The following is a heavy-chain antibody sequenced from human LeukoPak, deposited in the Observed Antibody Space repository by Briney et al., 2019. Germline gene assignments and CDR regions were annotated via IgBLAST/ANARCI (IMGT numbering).Heavy chain of an antibody. D-gene: IGHD6-25*01. CDR3: ARGTAAGVSSPNY. Sequence: ASVKVSCKASGYTFTSYYMHWVRLAPGQGLEWMGWINPNSGGTNYAQKFRGRVTMTRDTSISTAYMELSRLTSDDTAVYYCARGTAAGVSSPNYWGQGTLVTVSS. J-gene: IGHJ4*02. V-gene: IGHV1-2*02. CDR2: INPNSGGT. CDR1: GYTFTSYY.